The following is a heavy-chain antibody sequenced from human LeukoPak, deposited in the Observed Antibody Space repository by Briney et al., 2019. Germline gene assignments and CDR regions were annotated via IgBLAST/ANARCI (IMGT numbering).Heavy chain of an antibody. V-gene: IGHV1-18*01. CDR2: ISAYNGNT. CDR3: ARWGRYCSGGSCPDFDY. CDR1: GYTFTSYG. Sequence: ASVKVSCKASGYTFTSYGISWVRQAPGQGLEWMGWISAYNGNTNYAQKLQGRVTMTTDTSTSTAYMELRSLRSDDTAVYYCARWGRYCSGGSCPDFDYWGQGTLVTVSS. J-gene: IGHJ4*02. D-gene: IGHD2-15*01.